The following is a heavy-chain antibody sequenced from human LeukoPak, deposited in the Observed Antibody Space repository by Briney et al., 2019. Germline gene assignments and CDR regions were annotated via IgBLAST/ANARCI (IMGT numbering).Heavy chain of an antibody. CDR2: INTNTGNP. Sequence: ASVKVSCKASGYTFTTYAMNWVRQAPGQGLEWMGWINTNTGNPTYAQGFTGRFVFSLDTSVSTAYLQISSLKAEDTAVYYCARDGPTAMVTHFDYWGQGTLVTVSS. J-gene: IGHJ4*02. CDR3: ARDGPTAMVTHFDY. D-gene: IGHD5-18*01. CDR1: GYTFTTYA. V-gene: IGHV7-4-1*02.